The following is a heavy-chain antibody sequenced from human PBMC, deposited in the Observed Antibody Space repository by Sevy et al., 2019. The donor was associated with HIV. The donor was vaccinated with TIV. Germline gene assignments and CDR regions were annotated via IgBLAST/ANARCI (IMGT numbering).Heavy chain of an antibody. D-gene: IGHD6-6*01. CDR2: INSSGGGT. J-gene: IGHJ4*02. V-gene: IGHV3-23*01. CDR3: AKDPWAPGRRPY. Sequence: GGSLRLSCAASGFTFSTYAMTWVRQAPGKGLEWVSTINSSGGGTYYADSVKGRFTISRDNSNKIVYLEMNSLRVEDTAVYYCAKDPWAPGRRPYWGQGTLVTVSS. CDR1: GFTFSTYA.